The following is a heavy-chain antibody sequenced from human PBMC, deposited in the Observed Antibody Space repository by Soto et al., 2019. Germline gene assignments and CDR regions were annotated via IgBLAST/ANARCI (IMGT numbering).Heavy chain of an antibody. CDR2: IRSKAYGGTT. Sequence: GGSLRLSCTASGFTFGDYAMSWVRQAPGKGLEWVGFIRSKAYGGTTEYAASVKGRFTISRDDSKSIAYLQMNSLKTEDTAVYYCTRVDSSGTFNWGQGTLVTVSS. J-gene: IGHJ4*02. CDR3: TRVDSSGTFN. V-gene: IGHV3-49*04. D-gene: IGHD3-22*01. CDR1: GFTFGDYA.